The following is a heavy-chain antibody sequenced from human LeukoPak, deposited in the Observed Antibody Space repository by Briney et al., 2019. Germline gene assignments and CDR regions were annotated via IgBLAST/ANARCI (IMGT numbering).Heavy chain of an antibody. CDR3: ARGGAAYDGSDYSPYV. CDR2: IKPNSGGT. Sequence: ASVKVSCKASGYSFSDYHIHWVRQAPGRGLEWMGWIKPNSGGTKYARNFQGRVSMTRDTSITTAFMELSRLTSDDTAVYYCARGGAAYDGSDYSPYVWGQGTLVTVSS. D-gene: IGHD3-22*01. CDR1: GYSFSDYH. J-gene: IGHJ4*02. V-gene: IGHV1-2*02.